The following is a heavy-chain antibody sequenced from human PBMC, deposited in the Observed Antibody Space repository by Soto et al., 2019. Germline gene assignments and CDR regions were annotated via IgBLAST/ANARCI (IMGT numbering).Heavy chain of an antibody. J-gene: IGHJ1*01. D-gene: IGHD1-7*01. Sequence: SETLSLTCTVSGGFIWGRIRQSPDKGLEWIGYIYNSGRYNYNPSLESRLTISIDTSKNQFSLRPASVTAADTAVYYCARLVATGNYQRGYFHHWGQGTLVTVSS. V-gene: IGHV4-59*01. CDR2: IYNSGRY. CDR3: ARLVATGNYQRGYFHH. CDR1: GGFI.